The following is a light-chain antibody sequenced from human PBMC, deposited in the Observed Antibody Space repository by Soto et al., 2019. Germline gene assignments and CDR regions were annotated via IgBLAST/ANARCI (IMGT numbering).Light chain of an antibody. Sequence: DIQMTQSPSSLSASVGDRVTITCQASQDISNYLKWYQQKPGKAPKLLIYDASNLETGVPSRFSGSGSGTDFTVTISSLQPEDIATYYCQQYDNLPPGITFGQGTRLEI. J-gene: IGKJ5*01. CDR2: DAS. V-gene: IGKV1-33*01. CDR1: QDISNY. CDR3: QQYDNLPPGIT.